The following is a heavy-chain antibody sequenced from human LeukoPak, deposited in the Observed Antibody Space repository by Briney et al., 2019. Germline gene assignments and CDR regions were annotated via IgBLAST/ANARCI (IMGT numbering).Heavy chain of an antibody. CDR2: IYHSGST. CDR1: GGSISSGGYS. CDR3: ARGLSNFDY. D-gene: IGHD3-10*01. V-gene: IGHV4-30-2*01. J-gene: IGHJ4*02. Sequence: PSQTLSLTCAVSGGSISSGGYSWSWIRQPPGKGLEWIGYIYHSGSTYYNPSLKSRVTISVDRSKNQFSLKLSSVTAADTAVYYCARGLSNFDYWGQGTLVTVSS.